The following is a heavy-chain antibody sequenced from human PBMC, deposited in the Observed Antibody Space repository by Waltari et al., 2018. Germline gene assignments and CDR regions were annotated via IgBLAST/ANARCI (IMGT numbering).Heavy chain of an antibody. J-gene: IGHJ4*02. Sequence: EVQMVESGGGSVRPGQSLRLSCVASGFTFAPAWLTWVRQAPGKGLEWVGRSKSKRDGYRTDFAAPVKGRFSISRDDSRNTVYLQMNSLRNEDTALYYCTTLDAPWGGGWGQGTLVTVSS. CDR1: GFTFAPAW. V-gene: IGHV3-15*01. CDR3: TTLDAPWGGG. CDR2: SKSKRDGYRT. D-gene: IGHD1-26*01.